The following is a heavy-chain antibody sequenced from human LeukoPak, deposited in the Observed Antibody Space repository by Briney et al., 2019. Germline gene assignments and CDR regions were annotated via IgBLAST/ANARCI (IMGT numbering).Heavy chain of an antibody. D-gene: IGHD6-19*01. CDR3: AKRGVQQWLVDWYFDY. CDR1: GFTFYSYA. J-gene: IGHJ4*02. V-gene: IGHV3-23*01. CDR2: ISGSGGST. Sequence: PGGSLRLSCVVSGFTFYSYAMSWVRQAPGKGLEWVSGISGSGGSTYYAESVKGRFTISRDDSKNTLYLRMNSLRAEDTAVYYCAKRGVQQWLVDWYFDYWGQGTLVTVSS.